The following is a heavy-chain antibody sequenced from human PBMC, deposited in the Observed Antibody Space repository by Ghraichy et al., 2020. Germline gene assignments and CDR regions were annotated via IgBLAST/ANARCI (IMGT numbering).Heavy chain of an antibody. CDR2: ISVYNGNA. J-gene: IGHJ4*02. Sequence: ASVKVSCKASGYTFTSYGISWVRQAPGQGLEGMGWISVYNGNANYAQKLQGRVTLTTDTSTSTAYMELRSLRSDDTAVYYCARDWDYEFDYWGQGTLVTVSA. V-gene: IGHV1-18*01. CDR3: ARDWDYEFDY. D-gene: IGHD1-7*01. CDR1: GYTFTSYG.